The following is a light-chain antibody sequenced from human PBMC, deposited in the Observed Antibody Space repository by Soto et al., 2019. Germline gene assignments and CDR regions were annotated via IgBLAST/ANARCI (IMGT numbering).Light chain of an antibody. CDR2: DNS. J-gene: IGLJ3*02. CDR3: ATWDVSQRDHEHVG. Sequence: QSVLTQPPSVSAAPGQRVTISCSGSSSNIGSNYVSWYQQVPRTAPKLLIYDNSKRLSGIPDRFSGSKSGTSATLGITGLQTVDEAVYYCATWDVSQRDHEHVGFGRGTKLTVL. V-gene: IGLV1-51*01. CDR1: SSNIGSNY.